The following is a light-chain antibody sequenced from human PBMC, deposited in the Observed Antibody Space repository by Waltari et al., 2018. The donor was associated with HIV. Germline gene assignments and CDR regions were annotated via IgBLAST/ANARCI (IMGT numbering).Light chain of an antibody. CDR1: QSISSW. CDR2: KAS. J-gene: IGKJ1*01. V-gene: IGKV1-5*03. CDR3: QQYNSYSWT. Sequence: DIQMTQSPSTLSASLGDRVTITCRASQSISSWLAWYQQKPGKAPKLLIYKASTLESGVPPRFSGSGSGTEFTLTISSLQSDDFATYYCQQYNSYSWTFGQGTKVEIK.